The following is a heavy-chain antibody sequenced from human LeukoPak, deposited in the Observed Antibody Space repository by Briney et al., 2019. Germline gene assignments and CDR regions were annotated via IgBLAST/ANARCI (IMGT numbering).Heavy chain of an antibody. CDR3: ARDRISGSYTFDY. Sequence: GGSLRLSCAASGFTFSSYSMNWVRQAPGKGLEWVSSICSSSSYIYYADSVKGRFTISRDNAKNSLYLQMNSLRAEDTAVYYCARDRISGSYTFDYWGQGTLVTVSS. D-gene: IGHD1-26*01. J-gene: IGHJ4*02. CDR1: GFTFSSYS. CDR2: ICSSSSYI. V-gene: IGHV3-21*01.